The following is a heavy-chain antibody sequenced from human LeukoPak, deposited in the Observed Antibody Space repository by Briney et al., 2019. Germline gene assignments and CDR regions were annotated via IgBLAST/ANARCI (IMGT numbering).Heavy chain of an antibody. CDR3: ARVSPYDSSAYYPPFFDY. Sequence: GGSLRLSCAASGFTFSRYYMSWVRQAPGKGLGWVANIKQDGSEKYYVDSVKGRFTISRDNAKNSLYLQINSLRAEDTAVFYCARVSPYDSSAYYPPFFDYWGQGTLVTVSS. V-gene: IGHV3-7*01. J-gene: IGHJ4*02. CDR2: IKQDGSEK. D-gene: IGHD3-22*01. CDR1: GFTFSRYY.